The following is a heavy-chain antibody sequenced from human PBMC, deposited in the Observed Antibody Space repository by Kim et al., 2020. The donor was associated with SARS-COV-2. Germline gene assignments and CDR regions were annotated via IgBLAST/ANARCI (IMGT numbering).Heavy chain of an antibody. Sequence: GGSLRLSCAASGFTFSDYYMSWIRQAPGKGLEWVSYISSSSSNTNYADSAKGRFTISRDNTQNTLYLQMNSLRAEDTAVYYCARGGNYYDSRGFDYWGQGTLVTVSS. V-gene: IGHV3-11*05. D-gene: IGHD3-22*01. CDR3: ARGGNYYDSRGFDY. CDR1: GFTFSDYY. J-gene: IGHJ4*02. CDR2: ISSSSSNT.